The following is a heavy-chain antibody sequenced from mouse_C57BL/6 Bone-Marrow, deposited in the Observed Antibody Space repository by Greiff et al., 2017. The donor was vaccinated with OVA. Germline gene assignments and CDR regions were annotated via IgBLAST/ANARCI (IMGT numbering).Heavy chain of an antibody. CDR2: IYTKSGNN. CDR1: GYTFTSYG. J-gene: IGHJ2*01. CDR3: ARNRLWPFDD. Sequence: VQLQESGAELVRPGASVKLSCKASGYTFTSYGISWVKQRPGQGLEWIGVIYTKSGNNYYNIKCKDKATLTEDKSSSTADMELRTLTSEDSAVNTGARNRLWPFDDWGQGTTLTVSS. V-gene: IGHV1-81*01.